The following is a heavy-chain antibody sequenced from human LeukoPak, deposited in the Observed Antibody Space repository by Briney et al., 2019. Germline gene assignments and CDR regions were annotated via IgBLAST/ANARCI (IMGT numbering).Heavy chain of an antibody. CDR2: IYYSGST. V-gene: IGHV4-39*06. D-gene: IGHD6-13*01. CDR1: GGSISSSSYY. Sequence: SETLSLTCTVSGGSISSSSYYWGWIRQPPGKGLEWIGSIYYSGSTYYNPSLKSRVTISVDTSKNQFPLKLSSVTAADTAVYYCARSSSWMAPFDYWGQGTLVTVSS. CDR3: ARSSSWMAPFDY. J-gene: IGHJ4*02.